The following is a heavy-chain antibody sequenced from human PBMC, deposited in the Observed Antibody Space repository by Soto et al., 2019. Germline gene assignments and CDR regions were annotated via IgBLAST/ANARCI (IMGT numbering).Heavy chain of an antibody. CDR1: GGTFSSYA. CDR2: IIPIFGTA. V-gene: IGHV1-69*01. D-gene: IGHD5-12*01. CDR3: ARVLGGGDGYNLHY. Sequence: QVQLVQSGAEVKKPGSSVKVSCKASGGTFSSYAISWVRQAPGQGLEWMGGIIPIFGTANYAQKFEGRVTIAADESTSTAYTELSSLRSEDTAVYYCARVLGGGDGYNLHYWGQGTLVTVSS. J-gene: IGHJ4*02.